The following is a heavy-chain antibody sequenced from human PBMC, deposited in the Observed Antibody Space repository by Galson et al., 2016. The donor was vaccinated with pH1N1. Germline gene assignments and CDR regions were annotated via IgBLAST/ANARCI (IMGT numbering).Heavy chain of an antibody. CDR1: GGIFRSYA. D-gene: IGHD3-22*01. CDR3: ASESGYYVRGDLQH. J-gene: IGHJ1*01. V-gene: IGHV1-69*13. Sequence: SVKVSCKASGGIFRSYAISWVRQAPGQGPEWMGGILAIFGTAKYAQKFQGRLTITADESTTTAYMELSSLRSGDTAGYYCASESGYYVRGDLQHWGQGTLVIVSS. CDR2: ILAIFGTA.